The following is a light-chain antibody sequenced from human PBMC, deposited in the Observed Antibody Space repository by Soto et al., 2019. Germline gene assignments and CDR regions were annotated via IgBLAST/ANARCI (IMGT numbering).Light chain of an antibody. Sequence: EVVMTQSPATLSVSPGDRATLSCRASQSVHNNLAWYQQKPGQAPRLLIFDTSTRATDIPIRFTGGGSGTEFTLTISGLPSEDSAVYYCQQYEIWPLTFGGGTKVEIK. CDR3: QQYEIWPLT. J-gene: IGKJ4*01. CDR1: QSVHNN. CDR2: DTS. V-gene: IGKV3-15*01.